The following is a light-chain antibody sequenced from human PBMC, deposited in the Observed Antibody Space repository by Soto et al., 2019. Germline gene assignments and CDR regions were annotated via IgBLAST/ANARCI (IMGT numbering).Light chain of an antibody. J-gene: IGKJ2*01. CDR1: QSVYSNY. Sequence: EIVLTQSPGTLSLSPRERAILSCRANQSVYSNYLAWYRQKPGQAPRLLIYGASSRATGVPNRFSGSGSGTDFTLTISCLEPEDFAVYYCHQYGLSPRHPFGQGTKLEIK. CDR3: HQYGLSPRHP. V-gene: IGKV3-20*01. CDR2: GAS.